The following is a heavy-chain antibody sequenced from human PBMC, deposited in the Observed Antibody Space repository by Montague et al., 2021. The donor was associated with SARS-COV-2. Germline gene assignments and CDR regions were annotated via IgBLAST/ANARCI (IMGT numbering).Heavy chain of an antibody. V-gene: IGHV3-30*18. Sequence: SLRLSCAASGFTFSSFWMHWVRQPPGKGLDWVSLINIDGRNKHYADSVKGRFTISRDNAKNTLYLQMNSLRAEDTAVYYCSKEGVSAGGGGDDYPVDVWGQGDTVTVSS. CDR3: SKEGVSAGGGGDDYPVDV. J-gene: IGHJ6*02. CDR1: GFTFSSFW. CDR2: INIDGRNK. D-gene: IGHD2-8*02.